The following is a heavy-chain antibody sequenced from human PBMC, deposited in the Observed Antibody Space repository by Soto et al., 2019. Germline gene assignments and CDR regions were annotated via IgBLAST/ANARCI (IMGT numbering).Heavy chain of an antibody. J-gene: IGHJ4*02. Sequence: GGSLRLSCAASGFTFSSYAMSWVRQAPGKGLEWVSAISGSGGSTYYADSVKGRFTISRDNSKNTLYLQMNSLRAEDTAVYYCAKESGYSYGGSYYFDYWGQGTLVTVSS. CDR3: AKESGYSYGGSYYFDY. V-gene: IGHV3-23*01. CDR2: ISGSGGST. CDR1: GFTFSSYA. D-gene: IGHD5-18*01.